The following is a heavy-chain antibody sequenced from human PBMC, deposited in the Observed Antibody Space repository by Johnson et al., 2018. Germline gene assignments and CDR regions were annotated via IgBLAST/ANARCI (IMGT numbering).Heavy chain of an antibody. CDR1: GFTFSSYA. J-gene: IGHJ3*02. D-gene: IGHD4-23*01. Sequence: EVQLVESGGGLVQPGGSLRLSCAASGFTFSSYAMSWVRQAPGKGLEWVSGISESGGSTYYVDSVKGRFTISSDNSKNTRCLQMNSLRAEDTAVYYCAKRYYGGNSGAFDIWGLGTMVTVSS. V-gene: IGHV3-23*04. CDR3: AKRYYGGNSGAFDI. CDR2: ISESGGST.